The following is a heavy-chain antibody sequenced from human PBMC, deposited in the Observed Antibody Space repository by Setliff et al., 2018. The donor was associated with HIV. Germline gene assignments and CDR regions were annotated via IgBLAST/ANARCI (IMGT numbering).Heavy chain of an antibody. CDR3: VRHNPTVVTDGYDI. CDR1: GGSTTSSTYY. J-gene: IGHJ3*02. Sequence: PSETLSLTCTVSGGSTTSSTYYWGWIRQPPGRGLEWIGSVSYTGRTYYNPSLKSRVTISIDTSRNQFSLNLSSVTAADTAVYCCVRHNPTVVTDGYDIWGQGTKVTVSS. CDR2: VSYTGRT. V-gene: IGHV4-39*01. D-gene: IGHD2-21*02.